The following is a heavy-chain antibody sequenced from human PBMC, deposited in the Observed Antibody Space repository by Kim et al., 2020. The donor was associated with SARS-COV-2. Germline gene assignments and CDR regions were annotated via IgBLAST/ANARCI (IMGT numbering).Heavy chain of an antibody. Sequence: ASVKVSCKASGYTFTSYYMHWVRQAPGQGLEWMGIINSSGGSTSYAQKFQGRVTMTRDTSTSTVYMELSRLRSEDTAVYYCPRGHSLTTPPYCYSMDVWGQGATVTVSS. CDR1: GYTFTSYY. V-gene: IGHV1-46*01. J-gene: IGHJ6*02. CDR2: INSSGGST. CDR3: PRGHSLTTPPYCYSMDV. D-gene: IGHD4-17*01.